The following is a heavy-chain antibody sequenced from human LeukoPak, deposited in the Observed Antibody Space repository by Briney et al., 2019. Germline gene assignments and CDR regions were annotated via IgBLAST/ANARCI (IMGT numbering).Heavy chain of an antibody. V-gene: IGHV3-7*01. CDR3: ARSVRTAMATGDAFDI. D-gene: IGHD5-18*01. Sequence: GGSLRLSCAASGFTFSSYWMSWVRQAPGKGLEWVANIKQDGSEKYYVDSVKGRFTISRDNAKNPLYLQMNSLRAEDTAVYYCARSVRTAMATGDAFDIWGQGTMVTVSS. CDR2: IKQDGSEK. J-gene: IGHJ3*02. CDR1: GFTFSSYW.